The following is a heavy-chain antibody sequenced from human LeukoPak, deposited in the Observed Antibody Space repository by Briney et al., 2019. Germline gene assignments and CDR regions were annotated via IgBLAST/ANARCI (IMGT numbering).Heavy chain of an antibody. D-gene: IGHD3-22*01. CDR3: ASGFSSSYQYDISGSYFDY. CDR2: INPNSGGT. J-gene: IGHJ4*02. Sequence: ASVKVSCKASGYRFTGYYIHWVRQAPGQGLEWMGWINPNSGGTNYAQNFQGRVTMTRDTSISTAYMDLSRLRSDDTAVYYCASGFSSSYQYDISGSYFDYWGQGTLVTVSS. CDR1: GYRFTGYY. V-gene: IGHV1-2*02.